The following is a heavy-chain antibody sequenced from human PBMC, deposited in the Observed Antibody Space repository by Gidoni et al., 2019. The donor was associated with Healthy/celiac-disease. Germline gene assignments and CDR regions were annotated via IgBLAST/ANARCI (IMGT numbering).Heavy chain of an antibody. J-gene: IGHJ5*02. D-gene: IGHD2-21*02. Sequence: EVQLVASGVGLVKPGGSLGRSCASSGFTFSCYIMNWVRPAPGKGLGGVSSISSKNSYIYDADSVKGRFTIARDNAKNSLYLQMNSLRAEDTAVYYCARDFLYCGGDCYADTNWFDPWGQGTLVTVSS. CDR3: ARDFLYCGGDCYADTNWFDP. CDR1: GFTFSCYI. CDR2: ISSKNSYI. V-gene: IGHV3-21*01.